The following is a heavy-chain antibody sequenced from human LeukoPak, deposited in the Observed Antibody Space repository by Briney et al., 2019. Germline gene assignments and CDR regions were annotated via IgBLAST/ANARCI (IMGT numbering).Heavy chain of an antibody. J-gene: IGHJ5*02. CDR3: ARVVFRGSYYGSSNWFDP. Sequence: SETLSLTCTVSGGSISNYYWSWIRQPPGKGLEWIGYIYYSGSTNYNPSLKSRVTVSVDTSKNQFSLKLSSVTAADTAVYYCARVVFRGSYYGSSNWFDPWGQGTLVTVSS. D-gene: IGHD3-10*01. CDR2: IYYSGST. CDR1: GGSISNYY. V-gene: IGHV4-59*01.